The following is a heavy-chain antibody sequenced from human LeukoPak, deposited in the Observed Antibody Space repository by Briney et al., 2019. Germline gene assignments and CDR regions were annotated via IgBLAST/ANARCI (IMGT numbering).Heavy chain of an antibody. CDR1: GFTFSSYW. J-gene: IGHJ4*02. CDR2: IKQDGSEK. V-gene: IGHV3-7*01. Sequence: GGSLRLSCAASGFTFSSYWMSWVRQAPGKGLEWVANIKQDGSEKYYVDSVKGRFTISRDNAKNSLYLQMNSLRAEDTAVYYCARRGEGGYYYDHTKGYYFDYWGQGTLVTVSS. CDR3: ARRGEGGYYYDHTKGYYFDY. D-gene: IGHD3-22*01.